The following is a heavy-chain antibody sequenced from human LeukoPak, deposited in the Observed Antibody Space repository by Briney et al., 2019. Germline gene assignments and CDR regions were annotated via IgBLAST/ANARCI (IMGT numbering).Heavy chain of an antibody. CDR1: GFTFSSYS. V-gene: IGHV3-48*02. D-gene: IGHD1-26*01. CDR2: ITSSSSTI. J-gene: IGHJ4*02. Sequence: PGGSLRLSCAASGFTFSSYSMNWVRQAPGKGLEWVSYITSSSSTIYYADSVKGRFTISRDNAKNSLYLLMNSLRDEDTAVYYCARGDESYCLDYWGQGTLVTVSS. CDR3: ARGDESYCLDY.